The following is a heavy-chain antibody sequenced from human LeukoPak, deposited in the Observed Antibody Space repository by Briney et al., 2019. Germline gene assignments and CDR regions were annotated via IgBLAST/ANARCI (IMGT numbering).Heavy chain of an antibody. D-gene: IGHD6-19*01. Sequence: GASVKVSCKASGGTFSSYAISWVRQAPGQGLEWMGGIIPIFGTANYAQKFQGRVTITADESTSTAYMELSSLRSEDTAVYYCKAVAGHIGAYYFDYWGQGTLVTVSS. CDR2: IIPIFGTA. CDR1: GGTFSSYA. J-gene: IGHJ4*02. CDR3: KAVAGHIGAYYFDY. V-gene: IGHV1-69*13.